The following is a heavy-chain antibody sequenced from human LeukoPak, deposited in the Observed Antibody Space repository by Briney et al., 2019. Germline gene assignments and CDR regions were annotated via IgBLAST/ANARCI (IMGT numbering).Heavy chain of an antibody. CDR2: MNPNSGNT. CDR3: ARPMWSGYSTLDDALDI. CDR1: GYTFTSYD. J-gene: IGHJ3*02. D-gene: IGHD3-3*01. Sequence: GASVKVSCKASGYTFTSYDINWVRQATGQGLEWMGWMNPNSGNTGYAQKFQGRVTMTRNTSISTAYMELSSLRSEDTAVYYCARPMWSGYSTLDDALDIWGQGTMVTVSS. V-gene: IGHV1-8*01.